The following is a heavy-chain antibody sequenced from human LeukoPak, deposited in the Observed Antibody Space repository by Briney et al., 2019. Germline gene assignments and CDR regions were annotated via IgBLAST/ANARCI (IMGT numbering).Heavy chain of an antibody. Sequence: GGSLRLSCAASEFTVSSNYMSWVRQAPGKGLEWVSVMYSDGTTYYADSVKGRFTISRDNSKNTVSLQMNSLRGDDTAVYYCAKDDAWGRYKDWGQGTLVTVSS. D-gene: IGHD3-16*01. J-gene: IGHJ1*01. CDR3: AKDDAWGRYKD. V-gene: IGHV3-53*01. CDR1: EFTVSSNY. CDR2: MYSDGTT.